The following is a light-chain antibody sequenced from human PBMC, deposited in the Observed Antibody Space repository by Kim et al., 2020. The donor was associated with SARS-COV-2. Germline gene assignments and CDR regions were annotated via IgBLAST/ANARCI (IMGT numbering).Light chain of an antibody. CDR2: GAS. V-gene: IGKV3-20*01. Sequence: LAPGGRATPSCRASQSVSSNYLAWYQQKPGQAPRLLIYGASSRATGIPDRFSGSGSGTDFTLTISRLEPEDFVVYYCQQYGTSPYSFGQGTKLEI. CDR1: QSVSSNY. J-gene: IGKJ2*03. CDR3: QQYGTSPYS.